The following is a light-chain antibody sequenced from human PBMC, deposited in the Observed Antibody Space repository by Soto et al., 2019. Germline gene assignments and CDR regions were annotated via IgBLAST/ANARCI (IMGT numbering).Light chain of an antibody. J-gene: IGLJ2*01. CDR1: SSNIGSNS. CDR2: NNN. Sequence: QPVLTQPPSASGTPGQRVTISCSGSSSNIGSNSVNWYQQLPGTTPKRLIYNNNHRPSGVPDRFSGSKSGTSGSLAISGLQSEDEADYYCAAWDDSLNGLVFGGGTKVTVL. V-gene: IGLV1-44*01. CDR3: AAWDDSLNGLV.